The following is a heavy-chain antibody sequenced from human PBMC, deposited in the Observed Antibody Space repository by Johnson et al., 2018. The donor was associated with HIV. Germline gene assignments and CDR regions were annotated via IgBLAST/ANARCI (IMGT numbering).Heavy chain of an antibody. Sequence: VQLVESGGGLVQPGGSLRLSCAASEFIFSNYWMSWVRQAPGKGLEWVANIKQEGRETHYIDSVKGRFTISRDNSKNTLYLQMNSLRGEDTAVYYCAKGDSSSWLSAFDIWGQGTMVTVSS. J-gene: IGHJ3*02. D-gene: IGHD6-13*01. V-gene: IGHV3-7*02. CDR1: EFIFSNYW. CDR3: AKGDSSSWLSAFDI. CDR2: IKQEGRET.